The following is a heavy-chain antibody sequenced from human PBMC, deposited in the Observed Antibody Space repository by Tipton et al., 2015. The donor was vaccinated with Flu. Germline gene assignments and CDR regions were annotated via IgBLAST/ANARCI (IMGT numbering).Heavy chain of an antibody. D-gene: IGHD3-22*01. CDR1: GFTFSSYA. CDR2: ISGSGGST. V-gene: IGHV3-23*01. J-gene: IGHJ4*02. CDR3: AKADYYDSSGYYVRFVFDY. Sequence: SLRLSCAASGFTFSSYAMSWVRQAPGKGLEWVSAISGSGGSTYYADSVKGRFTISRDNSKNTLYLQMNSLRAEDTAVYYCAKADYYDSSGYYVRFVFDYWGQGTLGNGSS.